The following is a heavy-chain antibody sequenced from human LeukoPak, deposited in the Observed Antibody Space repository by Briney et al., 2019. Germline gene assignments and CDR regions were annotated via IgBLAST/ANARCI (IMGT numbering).Heavy chain of an antibody. V-gene: IGHV1-46*01. CDR2: INPSGGST. J-gene: IGHJ4*02. D-gene: IGHD5-24*01. CDR1: GYTFTSYG. CDR3: AREAEDGYGTGDFDY. Sequence: ASVKVSCKASGYTFTSYGISWVRQAPGQGLEWMGIINPSGGSTSYAQKFQGRVTMTRDTSTSTVYMELSSLRSEDTAVYYCAREAEDGYGTGDFDYWGQGTLVTVSS.